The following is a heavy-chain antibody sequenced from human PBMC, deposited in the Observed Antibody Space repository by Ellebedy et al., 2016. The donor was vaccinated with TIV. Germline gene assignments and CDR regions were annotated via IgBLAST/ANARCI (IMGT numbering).Heavy chain of an antibody. J-gene: IGHJ4*02. CDR2: IKGDESGI. D-gene: IGHD3-10*01. CDR3: ARVGGSGMTY. V-gene: IGHV3-74*01. Sequence: GGSLRLXXAASGFTFSSYWMHWVRQAPGKGLVWVSRIKGDESGIAYADSVKGRFTISRDNGKNTLYLQMNSLRAEDTAVYYCARVGGSGMTYWGQGTLVTVSS. CDR1: GFTFSSYW.